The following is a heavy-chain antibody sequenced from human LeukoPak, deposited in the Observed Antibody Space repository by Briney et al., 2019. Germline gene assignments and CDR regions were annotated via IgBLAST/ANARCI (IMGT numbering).Heavy chain of an antibody. CDR3: ARLGHGDYTFTLDY. D-gene: IGHD4-17*01. V-gene: IGHV3-53*01. CDR2: IYRDGST. Sequence: QTGGSLRLSCAASGFTVSNNYMSWVRQAPGKGLEWVSVIYRDGSTYYADSVKGRFTISRDNSKNMLYLQMNSLRAEDTAVYYCARLGHGDYTFTLDYWGQGTLVTVSS. J-gene: IGHJ4*02. CDR1: GFTVSNNY.